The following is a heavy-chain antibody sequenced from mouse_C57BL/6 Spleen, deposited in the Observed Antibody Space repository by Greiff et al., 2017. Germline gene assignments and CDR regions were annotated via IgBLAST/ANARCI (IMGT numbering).Heavy chain of an antibody. CDR2: IHPNSGST. Sequence: QVQLQQPGAELVKPGASVKLSCKASGYTFTSYWMHWVKQRPGQGLEWIGMIHPNSGSTNYNEKFKSKATLTVDKSSSTAYMQTSSLTSEDSAVYYCARSHYYGSSYDWYFDVWGTGTTVTVSS. J-gene: IGHJ1*03. V-gene: IGHV1-64*01. CDR1: GYTFTSYW. D-gene: IGHD1-1*01. CDR3: ARSHYYGSSYDWYFDV.